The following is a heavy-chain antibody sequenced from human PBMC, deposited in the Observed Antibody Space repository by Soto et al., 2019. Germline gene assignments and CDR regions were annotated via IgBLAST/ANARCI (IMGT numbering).Heavy chain of an antibody. Sequence: RLSCAASGFTFSSDAMHWVRQAPCKGLEWVAVISYDGSNKYYADSVKGRFTISRDNSKNTLYLQMNSQRAEDTAVYYCARDQSLAAAGTLEYYYYYGMEVWGQGTTVTVSS. D-gene: IGHD6-13*01. CDR1: GFTFSSDA. CDR3: ARDQSLAAAGTLEYYYYYGMEV. V-gene: IGHV3-30-3*01. J-gene: IGHJ6*02. CDR2: ISYDGSNK.